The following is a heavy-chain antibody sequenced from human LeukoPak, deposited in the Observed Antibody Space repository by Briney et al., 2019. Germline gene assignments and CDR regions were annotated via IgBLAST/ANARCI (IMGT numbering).Heavy chain of an antibody. J-gene: IGHJ6*02. D-gene: IGHD6-13*01. CDR3: ARHPGAAAVSWATLYYGMDV. Sequence: SETLSLTCTVSGGSISSYYWSWIRQPPGKGLEWIGYIYYSGSTNYNPSLKSRATISVDTSKNQFSLKLSSVTAADTAVYYCARHPGAAAVSWATLYYGMDVWGQGTTVTVSS. V-gene: IGHV4-59*08. CDR1: GGSISSYY. CDR2: IYYSGST.